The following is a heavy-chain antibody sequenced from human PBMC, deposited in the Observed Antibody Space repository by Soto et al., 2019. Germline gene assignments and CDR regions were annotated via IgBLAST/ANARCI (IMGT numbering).Heavy chain of an antibody. CDR2: IYYSGST. CDR1: GGSISSGGYY. Sequence: PSETLSLTCTVSGGSISSGGYYWSWIRQHPGKGLEWIGYIYYSGSTYYNPSLKSRVTISVDTSKNQFSLKLSSVTAADTAVYYCARDTNSGYATDAFDIWGQGTMVTVSS. CDR3: ARDTNSGYATDAFDI. J-gene: IGHJ3*02. V-gene: IGHV4-31*03. D-gene: IGHD5-12*01.